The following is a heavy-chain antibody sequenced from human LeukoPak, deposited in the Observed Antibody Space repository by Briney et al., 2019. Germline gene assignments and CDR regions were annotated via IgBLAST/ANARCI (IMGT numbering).Heavy chain of an antibody. V-gene: IGHV3-66*02. CDR1: GLTVSSNY. D-gene: IGHD1-26*01. Sequence: GGSLRLSCAASGLTVSSNYMGWVRQAPGKGLEWVSVIYSGGSTYYADSVKGRFTISRDNSKNTLYLQMNSLRAEDTAVYYCARDRGVGAFDYWGQGTLVTVSS. CDR3: ARDRGVGAFDY. J-gene: IGHJ4*02. CDR2: IYSGGST.